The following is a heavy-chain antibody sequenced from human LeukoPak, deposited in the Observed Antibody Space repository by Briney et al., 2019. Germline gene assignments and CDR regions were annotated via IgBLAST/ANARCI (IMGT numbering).Heavy chain of an antibody. CDR1: GGTFSNYA. CDR3: ARDLVGSAISYSSGAWDY. D-gene: IGHD3-10*01. CDR2: IIPLFGSA. Sequence: ASVKVSCKASGGTFSNYAISWVRQAPGQGLEWMGGIIPLFGSADYAQKFQGRVTFTADESTSTAYMELSSLRPEDTAVYYCARDLVGSAISYSSGAWDYWGQGTLVTVSS. J-gene: IGHJ4*02. V-gene: IGHV1-69*13.